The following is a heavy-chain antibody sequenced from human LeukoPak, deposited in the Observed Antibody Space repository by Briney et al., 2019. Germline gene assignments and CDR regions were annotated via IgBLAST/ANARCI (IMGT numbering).Heavy chain of an antibody. CDR1: GFTFSNYW. CDR2: ITPDGSGS. J-gene: IGHJ4*02. V-gene: IGHV3-74*01. CDR3: ARGVVVTATSGNDY. D-gene: IGHD3-16*02. Sequence: GGSLRLSCAASGFTFSNYWMHWVRQAPGKGLVWISGITPDGSGSRYVDPVKGRFTISRDNAKNTLYLQMNSLRTEDTAVYYCARGVVVTATSGNDYWGQGTLVTVSS.